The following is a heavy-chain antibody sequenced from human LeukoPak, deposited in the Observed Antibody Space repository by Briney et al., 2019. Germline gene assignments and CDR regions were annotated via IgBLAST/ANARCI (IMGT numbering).Heavy chain of an antibody. CDR3: ARDGSSTKPASNWFDP. J-gene: IGHJ5*02. Sequence: GASVNLSCKPSGGTSSSYAISWVRHAPGQGLEWMGGIIPIFGTANYAQKFQGRVTITTDESTRTAYMELSSLRSEDTAVYYCARDGSSTKPASNWFDPWGQGTLVTVSS. D-gene: IGHD6-13*01. CDR2: IIPIFGTA. CDR1: GGTSSSYA. V-gene: IGHV1-69*05.